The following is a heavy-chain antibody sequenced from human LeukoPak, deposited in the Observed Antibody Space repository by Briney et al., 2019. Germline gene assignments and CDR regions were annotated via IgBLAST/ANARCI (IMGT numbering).Heavy chain of an antibody. CDR2: IKQDGSEK. Sequence: GGSLRLSCAASGFTFSSYWMSWVRQAPGKGLEWVANIKQDGSEKYYVDSVKGRFTISRDNAKNSLYLQMNSLRAEDTAVYCCARKWMVRGVIIDYWGQGTLVTVSS. CDR3: ARKWMVRGVIIDY. V-gene: IGHV3-7*01. D-gene: IGHD3-10*01. CDR1: GFTFSSYW. J-gene: IGHJ4*02.